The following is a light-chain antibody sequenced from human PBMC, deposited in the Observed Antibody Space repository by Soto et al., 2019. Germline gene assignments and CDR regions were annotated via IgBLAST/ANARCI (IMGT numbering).Light chain of an antibody. CDR1: SSNIGARYD. V-gene: IGLV1-40*01. J-gene: IGLJ2*01. CDR3: QSYDSSLSGMI. CDR2: SNT. Sequence: HSVLTQPPSVSGAPGQTVTISCTGTSSNIGARYDVHWFQQRPGTSPKLLIYSNTNRPSGVPDRFSASKSVTSASLAITGLQAEDEADYYCQSYDSSLSGMIFGGGTKLTVL.